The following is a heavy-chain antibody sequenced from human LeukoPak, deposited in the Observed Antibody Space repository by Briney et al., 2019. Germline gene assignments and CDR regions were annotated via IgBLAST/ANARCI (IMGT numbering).Heavy chain of an antibody. D-gene: IGHD4-11*01. V-gene: IGHV3-23*01. J-gene: IGHJ4*02. CDR3: AKGGHDYNPFYC. CDR1: GFTFSSYA. Sequence: GGSLRLSCAASGFTFSSYAMGWVRQAPGKGLEWVSSTKGGGGDPFYADSVRGRFTISRDNSKNTLYLQLNSLRAEDTAVYFCAKGGHDYNPFYCWGQGALVTVSS. CDR2: TKGGGGDP.